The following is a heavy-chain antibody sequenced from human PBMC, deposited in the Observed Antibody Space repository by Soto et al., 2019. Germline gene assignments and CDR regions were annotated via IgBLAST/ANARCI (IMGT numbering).Heavy chain of an antibody. J-gene: IGHJ6*02. D-gene: IGHD2-2*01. V-gene: IGHV3-13*01. CDR3: ARDKGLCSSASCPNKIYHFAMDV. CDR1: GFAFSMYD. Sequence: DVQLVESGGGLVQPGGSLRLSCAASGFAFSMYDMHWVRQVAGKGLEWVSAIGTAGDTLYAGSVKGRFSASRENAKNSLYLQMNSLRAGVTAVYYCARDKGLCSSASCPNKIYHFAMDVWGLGTTVIVSS. CDR2: IGTAGDT.